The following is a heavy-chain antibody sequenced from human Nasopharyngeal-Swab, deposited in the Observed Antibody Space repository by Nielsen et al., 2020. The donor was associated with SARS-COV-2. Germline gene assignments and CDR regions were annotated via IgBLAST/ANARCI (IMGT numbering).Heavy chain of an antibody. J-gene: IGHJ4*02. V-gene: IGHV3-74*01. CDR3: SRDLSGPRDS. Sequence: GESLKISCAASGFTLSTYWMHWVRQAPGKGLVWVARIDPEGRVIDHADSVRGRLTISRDNARNTLYLQMNSLTAEDTAVYYCSRDLSGPRDSWGQGTPVTVSS. CDR2: IDPEGRVI. D-gene: IGHD6-25*01. CDR1: GFTLSTYW.